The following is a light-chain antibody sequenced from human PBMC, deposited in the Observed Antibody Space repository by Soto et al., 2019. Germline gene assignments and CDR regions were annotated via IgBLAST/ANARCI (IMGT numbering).Light chain of an antibody. V-gene: IGKV1-9*01. Sequence: DIQLTQSPSFLSSSVGDRVTITCRASQGISSYLAWYQQKPGKAPKLLIYAASTLQSGVPSRFSGSGSGTEFTLTISSLQPEDFATDFGQQFNSYPLTFGGGTKVEIK. J-gene: IGKJ4*01. CDR3: QQFNSYPLT. CDR1: QGISSY. CDR2: AAS.